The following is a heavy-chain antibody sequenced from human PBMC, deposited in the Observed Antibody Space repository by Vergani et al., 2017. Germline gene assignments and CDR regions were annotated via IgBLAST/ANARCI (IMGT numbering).Heavy chain of an antibody. V-gene: IGHV3-33*01. D-gene: IGHD3-10*01. Sequence: VQLVESGGGLVKPGGSLRLSCAASGFTFSSYGMHWVRQAPGKGLVWVAVIWYDGSNKYYADSVKGRFTISRDNSKNTLYLQMNSLRAEDTAVYYCARDSLSKVRGADYGMDVWGQGTTVTVSS. CDR2: IWYDGSNK. CDR1: GFTFSSYG. CDR3: ARDSLSKVRGADYGMDV. J-gene: IGHJ6*02.